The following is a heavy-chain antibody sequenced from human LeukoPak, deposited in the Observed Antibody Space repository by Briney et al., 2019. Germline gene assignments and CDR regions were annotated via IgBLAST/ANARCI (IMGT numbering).Heavy chain of an antibody. V-gene: IGHV4-59*01. CDR3: ARVRVNTYFDY. D-gene: IGHD3-22*01. J-gene: IGHJ4*02. CDR1: GGSINSFY. CDR2: IYYSGST. Sequence: SETLSLTCTVSGGSINSFYWTWIRQPAGKGLEWIGYIYYSGSTNYNPSLKSRVTISVDTSKNQFSLKLSSVTAADTAVYYCARVRVNTYFDYWGQGTLVTVSS.